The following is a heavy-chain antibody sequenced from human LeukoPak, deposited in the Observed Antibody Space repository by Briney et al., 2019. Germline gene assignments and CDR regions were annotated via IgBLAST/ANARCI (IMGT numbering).Heavy chain of an antibody. CDR1: GFTFDDYA. V-gene: IGHV3-9*01. Sequence: GRSLRLSCAASGFTFDDYAMHWVRHAPGKGLEWVSGISWNSGSIGYADSVKGRFTISRDNAKNSLYLQMNSLRAEDTALYYCAKAYYYDSSGPLTMDDAFDIWGQGTMVTVSS. CDR3: AKAYYYDSSGPLTMDDAFDI. CDR2: ISWNSGSI. D-gene: IGHD3-22*01. J-gene: IGHJ3*02.